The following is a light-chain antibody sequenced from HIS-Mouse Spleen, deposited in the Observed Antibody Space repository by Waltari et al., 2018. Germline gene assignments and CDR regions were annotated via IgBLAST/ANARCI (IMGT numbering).Light chain of an antibody. CDR3: SSYTSSSTPLV. J-gene: IGLJ1*01. V-gene: IGLV2-14*03. Sequence: QSALPQPAYLSGPPGHSITISCTGPSSDVGGYNYVPWYQQHPGKAPKLMIYDVSNRPSGVSNRFSGSKSGNTASLTISGLQAEDEADYYCSSYTSSSTPLVFGTGTKVTVL. CDR1: SSDVGGYNY. CDR2: DVS.